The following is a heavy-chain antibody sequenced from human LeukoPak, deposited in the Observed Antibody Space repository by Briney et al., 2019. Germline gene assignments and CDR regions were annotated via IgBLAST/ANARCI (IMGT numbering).Heavy chain of an antibody. J-gene: IGHJ4*02. CDR1: GGTFNRYA. CDR3: ARDYWDYGDLSRYFDY. CDR2: IIPIVGIP. Sequence: GASVKVSCKATGGTFNRYAISWVRQAPGQRLEWMGRIIPIVGIPNYAQKFQGRVTITADKSTSTSYMELSSLRSEDTAVYYCARDYWDYGDLSRYFDYWGQGTLVTVSS. D-gene: IGHD4-17*01. V-gene: IGHV1-69*04.